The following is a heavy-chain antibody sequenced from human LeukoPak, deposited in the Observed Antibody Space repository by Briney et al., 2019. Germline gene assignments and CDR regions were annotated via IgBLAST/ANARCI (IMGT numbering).Heavy chain of an antibody. CDR2: ISSSSSYI. V-gene: IGHV3-21*01. J-gene: IGHJ4*02. D-gene: IGHD2-21*02. CDR3: ARRPLYCGGDCYILDY. CDR1: GFTFSSYN. Sequence: PGGSLRLSCAASGFTFSSYNMNWVRQAPGKGLEWVSSISSSSSYIYYADSVKGRFTISRDNAKNSLYLQMNSLRAEDTAVYYCARRPLYCGGDCYILDYWGQGTLVTVSS.